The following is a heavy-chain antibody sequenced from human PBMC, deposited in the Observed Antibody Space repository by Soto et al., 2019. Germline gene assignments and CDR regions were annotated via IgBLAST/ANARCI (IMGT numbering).Heavy chain of an antibody. CDR2: IYPGASNI. CDR1: GYTFTDYW. J-gene: IGHJ6*02. Sequence: GETLKISCKGSGYTFTDYWIGWVRQMPGKGLEWMGIIYPGASNIRYSTSFQGQVTISVDKSISTAYLQWSSLKASDTAMYYCARRGGGYGGYYYNYGLDVWVQGTTVTVSS. CDR3: ARRGGGYGGYYYNYGLDV. V-gene: IGHV5-51*01. D-gene: IGHD5-12*01.